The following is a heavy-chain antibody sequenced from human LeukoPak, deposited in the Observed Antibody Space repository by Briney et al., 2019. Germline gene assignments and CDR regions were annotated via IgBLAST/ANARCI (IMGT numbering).Heavy chain of an antibody. Sequence: SETLSLTCTVSGGSFSRYYWSWIRQPAGKGLEWIGRIYTSGSTNYNPSLKSRVTISVDTSKNQFSLKLSSVTAADTAVYYCAREGSYYPGSLDYWGQGTLVTVSS. J-gene: IGHJ4*02. CDR1: GGSFSRYY. V-gene: IGHV4-4*07. CDR3: AREGSYYPGSLDY. D-gene: IGHD1-26*01. CDR2: IYTSGST.